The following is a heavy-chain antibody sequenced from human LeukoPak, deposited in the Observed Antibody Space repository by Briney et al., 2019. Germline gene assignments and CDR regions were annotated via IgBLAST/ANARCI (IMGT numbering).Heavy chain of an antibody. D-gene: IGHD3-10*01. CDR2: IYYSGST. J-gene: IGHJ4*02. CDR1: GGSISSYY. Sequence: SGTLSVTCMDPGGSISSYYWSWIRQPLGQGLEWIGHIYYSGSTNYNPSLKSRVTISVDTSKNQFSLKLSSLTAADTAVYYCTKHLVLWLWDYLGQGTLVTVSS. CDR3: TKHLVLWLWDY. V-gene: IGHV4-59*08.